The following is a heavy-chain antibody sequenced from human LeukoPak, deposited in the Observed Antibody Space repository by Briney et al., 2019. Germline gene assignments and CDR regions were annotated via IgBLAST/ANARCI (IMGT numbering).Heavy chain of an antibody. CDR3: AREGGYSYGWYIDY. J-gene: IGHJ4*02. CDR2: ISSSSSYI. D-gene: IGHD5-18*01. Sequence: GGSLRLSCAASGSTFSSYSMNWVRQAAGKGLEWVSSISSSSSYIYYADSVKGRFTISRDNAKNSLYLQMNSMRAEDTAVYYTAREGGYSYGWYIDYSGQGTLVTVSS. CDR1: GSTFSSYS. V-gene: IGHV3-21*04.